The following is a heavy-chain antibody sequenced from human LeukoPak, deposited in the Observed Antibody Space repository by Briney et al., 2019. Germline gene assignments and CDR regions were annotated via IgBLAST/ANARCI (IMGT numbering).Heavy chain of an antibody. CDR3: ARGPGTLDV. Sequence: LEWIGEINHSGSTNYNPSLKSRVTISVDTSKNQFSLKLSSVTAADTAVYYCARGPGTLDVWGQGTTVTVSS. V-gene: IGHV4-34*01. CDR2: INHSGST. J-gene: IGHJ6*02.